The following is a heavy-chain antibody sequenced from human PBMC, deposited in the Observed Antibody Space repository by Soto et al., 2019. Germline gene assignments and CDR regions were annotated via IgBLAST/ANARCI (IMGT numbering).Heavy chain of an antibody. J-gene: IGHJ4*02. V-gene: IGHV3-23*01. CDR2: ISDSGATT. CDR3: AKEDTSSGSLDY. D-gene: IGHD6-19*01. Sequence: GGSLRLSCAASGFPFGENAMSWVRQAPGKGLEWVSGISDSGATTYYADSVRGRFTISRDNSENTLYLQMKSLRAEESASYYCAKEDTSSGSLDYWGQGALVTVSS. CDR1: GFPFGENA.